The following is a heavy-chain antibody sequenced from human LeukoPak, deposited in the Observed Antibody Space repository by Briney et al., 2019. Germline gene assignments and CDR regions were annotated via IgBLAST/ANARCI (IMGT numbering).Heavy chain of an antibody. CDR2: IKQDGSEK. D-gene: IGHD2-21*02. CDR1: GFTFSNAY. V-gene: IGHV3-7*03. Sequence: GGSLRLSCAASGFTFSNAYMNWVRQAPGKGLEWVANIKQDGSEKYYVDSVKGRFTISRDNAKNSLYLQMNSLRAEDTAVYYCARARVVTKWIDYWGQGTPVTVSS. J-gene: IGHJ4*02. CDR3: ARARVVTKWIDY.